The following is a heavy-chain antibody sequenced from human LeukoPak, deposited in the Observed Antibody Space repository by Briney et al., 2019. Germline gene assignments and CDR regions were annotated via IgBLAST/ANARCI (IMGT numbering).Heavy chain of an antibody. J-gene: IGHJ4*02. Sequence: PGGSLRLSCAASGFTFSSYSMNWVRQAPGEGLEWVSSISSSSSYIYYADSVKGRFTISRDNSKNTLYLQMNSLRAEDTAVYYCAKDLGWIHFAYWGQGTLVTVSS. CDR1: GFTFSSYS. V-gene: IGHV3-21*04. D-gene: IGHD5-18*01. CDR3: AKDLGWIHFAY. CDR2: ISSSSSYI.